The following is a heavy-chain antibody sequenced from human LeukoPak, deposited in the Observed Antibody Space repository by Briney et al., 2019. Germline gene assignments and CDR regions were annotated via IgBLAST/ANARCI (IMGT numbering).Heavy chain of an antibody. CDR3: ARGYYYDSSGYYYRQPEGAFDI. V-gene: IGHV1-69*06. Sequence: SVKVSCKASGGTFSSYAISWVRQAPGQGLEWMGGIIPIFGTANYAQKFQGRVTITADKSTSTAYMELSSLRAEDAAVYYCARGYYYDSSGYYYRQPEGAFDIWGQGTMVTVSS. J-gene: IGHJ3*02. D-gene: IGHD3-22*01. CDR1: GGTFSSYA. CDR2: IIPIFGTA.